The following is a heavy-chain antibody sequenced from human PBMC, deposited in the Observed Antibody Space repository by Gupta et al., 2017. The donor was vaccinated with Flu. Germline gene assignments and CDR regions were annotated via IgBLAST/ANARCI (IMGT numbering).Heavy chain of an antibody. V-gene: IGHV3-30*18. CDR3: AKDGGIAASELDS. CDR2: ISYDGRNK. D-gene: IGHD6-13*01. Sequence: QVQLVESGGGVVQHGRSLRLSCAASGCIFSSYGMHWVRQAPGKGLEWVAVISYDGRNKYYADSVKGRFTISRDNSKNTLYLQMNSLRSADTSMYYCAKDGGIAASELDSWGQGTLVTVSS. CDR1: GCIFSSYG. J-gene: IGHJ4*02.